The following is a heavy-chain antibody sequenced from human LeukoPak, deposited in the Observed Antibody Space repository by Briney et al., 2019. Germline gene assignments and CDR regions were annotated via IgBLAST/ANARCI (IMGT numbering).Heavy chain of an antibody. J-gene: IGHJ6*02. V-gene: IGHV3-7*04. D-gene: IGHD3-16*01. CDR1: GFTFSGYW. CDR3: ARAYGMDV. CDR2: IKQDGSMK. Sequence: GGSLRLSCAASGFTFSGYWMRWVRQAPGKGLEWVANIKQDGSMKFYVDSVKGRFTISRDNAKDSLYLQMNSLRAEDTAVYYCARAYGMDVWGQGTTVTVSS.